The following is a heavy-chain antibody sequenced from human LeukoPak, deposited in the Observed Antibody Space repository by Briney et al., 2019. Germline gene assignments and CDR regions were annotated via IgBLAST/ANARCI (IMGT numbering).Heavy chain of an antibody. Sequence: SETLSLTCAVYGGSFSGYYWSWIRQPPGKGLEWIGEINHSGSTNYNPSLKSRVTISVDTSKNQFSLKLSSVTAADTAVYYCARAGGYCSSTSCSYYYYYMDVWGKGTTVTVSS. D-gene: IGHD2-2*01. CDR2: INHSGST. CDR3: ARAGGYCSSTSCSYYYYYMDV. J-gene: IGHJ6*03. CDR1: GGSFSGYY. V-gene: IGHV4-34*01.